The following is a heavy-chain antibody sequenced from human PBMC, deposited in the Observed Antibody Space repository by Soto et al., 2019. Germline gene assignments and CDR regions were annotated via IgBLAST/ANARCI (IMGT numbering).Heavy chain of an antibody. V-gene: IGHV1-18*01. Sequence: ASVKVSCKASGYTFTSYGITWVRQAPGQGPEWMGWSSGYNGDIKDAQKFQGRVTMTADTSTSTAYMDLRSLRSDDTAIYFCARHGPLISARNWLDPWGQATVVTVSS. CDR2: SSGYNGDI. J-gene: IGHJ5*02. CDR1: GYTFTSYG. CDR3: ARHGPLISARNWLDP. D-gene: IGHD6-6*01.